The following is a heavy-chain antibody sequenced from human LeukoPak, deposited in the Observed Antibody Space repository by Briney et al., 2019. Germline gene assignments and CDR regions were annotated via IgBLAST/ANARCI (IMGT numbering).Heavy chain of an antibody. D-gene: IGHD2-2*01. CDR2: IPYDGSNK. CDR3: ARDRSSNEYYFDY. J-gene: IGHJ4*02. Sequence: GRSLRLSCAASGFTFSSYAMHWVRPAAGKGLEWEAVIPYDGSNKYYADSVKGRFTISRDNSKNTLYLQLNSLRAEDTAVYYCARDRSSNEYYFDYWGQGTLVTVSS. V-gene: IGHV3-30-3*01. CDR1: GFTFSSYA.